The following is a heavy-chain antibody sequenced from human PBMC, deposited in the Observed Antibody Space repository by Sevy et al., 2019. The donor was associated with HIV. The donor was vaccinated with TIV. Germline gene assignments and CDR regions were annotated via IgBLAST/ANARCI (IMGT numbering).Heavy chain of an antibody. V-gene: IGHV3-23*01. Sequence: GGSLRLSCAASGFIFSSYAMSWVRQSPGKGLEWVSSISGSGGDTYYADSVEGRFSVSRDNSKNTLFMQMKSLRAEDTAIYYCAKAAGTVHSTPTPELNWGQGTLVTVSS. CDR2: ISGSGGDT. D-gene: IGHD6-13*01. CDR1: GFIFSSYA. CDR3: AKAAGTVHSTPTPELN. J-gene: IGHJ4*02.